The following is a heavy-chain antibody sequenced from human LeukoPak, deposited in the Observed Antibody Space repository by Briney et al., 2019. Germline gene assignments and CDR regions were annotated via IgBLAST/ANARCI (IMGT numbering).Heavy chain of an antibody. V-gene: IGHV1-69*04. D-gene: IGHD4-17*01. CDR2: IIPILGIA. CDR1: GGTFSSYA. Sequence: SVKVSCKASGGTFSSYAISWVRQAPGQGLEWMGRIIPILGIANYAQKFQGRVTITADKSTSTAYMELSGLRSEDTAVYYCARALEDYGDANYYYGMDVWGQGTTVTVSS. J-gene: IGHJ6*02. CDR3: ARALEDYGDANYYYGMDV.